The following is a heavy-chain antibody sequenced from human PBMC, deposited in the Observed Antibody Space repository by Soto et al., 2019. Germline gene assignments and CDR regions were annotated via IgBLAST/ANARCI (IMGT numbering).Heavy chain of an antibody. Sequence: TGLELVSDISYHVSNKYYADSVKGRFTISRDNSKNTLYLQMNSLRAEDTAVYYCAIFLFQAGDGIRNLCTVSAFLLNRSSDL. CDR2: ISYHVSNK. CDR3: AIFLFQAGDGIRNLCTVSAFLLNRSSDL. D-gene: IGHD3-3*01. J-gene: IGHJ2*01. V-gene: IGHV3-30-3*01.